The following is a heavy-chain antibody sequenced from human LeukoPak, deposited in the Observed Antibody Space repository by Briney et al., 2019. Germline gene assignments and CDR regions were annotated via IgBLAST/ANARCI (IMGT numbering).Heavy chain of an antibody. Sequence: SETLSLTCTVSGGSISSYYWSWIRQPPGKGLEWIGHIYYSGSTNYNPSLKSRVTISVDTSKNQFSLKLSSVTAADTAVYYCARIPLTYYYDSSGYPTEYYYYYYMDVWGKGTTVTISS. V-gene: IGHV4-59*01. J-gene: IGHJ6*03. CDR1: GGSISSYY. CDR2: IYYSGST. D-gene: IGHD3-22*01. CDR3: ARIPLTYYYDSSGYPTEYYYYYYMDV.